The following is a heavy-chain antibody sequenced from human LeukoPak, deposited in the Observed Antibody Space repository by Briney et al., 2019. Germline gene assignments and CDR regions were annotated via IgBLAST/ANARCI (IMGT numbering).Heavy chain of an antibody. CDR1: GFAFSNAW. CDR3: TSADPVNRS. V-gene: IGHV3-15*01. Sequence: RGSLRLSCAAPGFAFSNAWMSWVRQGPGKGLEWVVRIKSKTNGETTEYATPLTGRFTISRDDSKNTLFLQVNTLQTDDTAMYYCTSADPVNRSRGQGTLLTVSS. J-gene: IGHJ4*02. CDR2: IKSKTNGETT.